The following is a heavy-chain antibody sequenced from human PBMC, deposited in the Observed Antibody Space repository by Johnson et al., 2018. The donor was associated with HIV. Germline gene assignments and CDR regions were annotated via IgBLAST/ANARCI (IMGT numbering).Heavy chain of an antibody. D-gene: IGHD5-18*01. CDR1: GFTFNNYP. CDR3: PRETNSAMAGDAFDI. J-gene: IGHJ3*02. V-gene: IGHV3-30-3*01. CDR2: ISYDGSNK. Sequence: QVQLVESGGGVVQPGRSLRLSCAVSGFTFNNYPMHWVRQAPGKGLEWVAVISYDGSNKYYADSVKGRFTISRDNAKNTLYLQMNSLRAEDTAVYYCPRETNSAMAGDAFDIWGQGTMVTVSS.